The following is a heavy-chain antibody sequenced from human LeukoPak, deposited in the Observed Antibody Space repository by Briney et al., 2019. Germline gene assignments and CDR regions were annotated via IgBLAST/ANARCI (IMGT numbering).Heavy chain of an antibody. J-gene: IGHJ4*02. CDR1: GGSISSYY. D-gene: IGHD3-22*01. Sequence: SETLSLTCSVSGGSISSYYWSWIRQPPGKGLEWIGEINHSGSTNYNPSLKSRVTISVDTSKNQFSLKLSSVTAADTAVYYCARPRGSSALDYWGQGTLVTVSS. CDR3: ARPRGSSALDY. CDR2: INHSGST. V-gene: IGHV4-34*01.